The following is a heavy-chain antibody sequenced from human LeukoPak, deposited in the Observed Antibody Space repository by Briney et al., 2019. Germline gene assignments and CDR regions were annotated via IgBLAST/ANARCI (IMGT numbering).Heavy chain of an antibody. J-gene: IGHJ4*02. CDR1: GFTFSSYG. D-gene: IGHD6-13*01. Sequence: GGSLRLSCAASGFTFSSYGMHWVRQAPGKGLEWVAFIRYDGSNKYYADSVKGRFNISRDNSKNTLYLQMNSLRAEDTAVYYCAKAEYSSSRGSFGYWGQGTLVTVSS. CDR3: AKAEYSSSRGSFGY. V-gene: IGHV3-30*02. CDR2: IRYDGSNK.